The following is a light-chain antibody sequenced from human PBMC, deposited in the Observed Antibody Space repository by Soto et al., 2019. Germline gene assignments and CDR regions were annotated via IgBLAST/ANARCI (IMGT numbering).Light chain of an antibody. CDR1: SGDVGGYNY. CDR2: DVS. J-gene: IGLJ1*01. CDR3: SSYTSSSPFV. V-gene: IGLV2-14*01. Sequence: QSALTQPASVSGSHGQSITISCTGTSGDVGGYNYVSWYQQHPGKAPKLMIYDVSNRPSGVSNRFSGSKSGNTASLTISGLQAEDEADYYCSSYTSSSPFVFGTGTKVTVL.